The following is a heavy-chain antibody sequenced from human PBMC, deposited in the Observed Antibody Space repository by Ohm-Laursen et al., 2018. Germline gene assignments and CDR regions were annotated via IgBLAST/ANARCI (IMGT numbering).Heavy chain of an antibody. CDR3: ARGQPIDF. CDR1: GYTFTNYY. J-gene: IGHJ4*02. Sequence: ASVKVSCKASGYTFTNYYMHWVRQAPGQGLEWMGIINTGGGSTSHAQKFQGRLTLTRDTSTSTVYMELSSLRSEDTAMYYCARGQPIDFWGQGTLVAVSS. V-gene: IGHV1-46*01. CDR2: INTGGGST.